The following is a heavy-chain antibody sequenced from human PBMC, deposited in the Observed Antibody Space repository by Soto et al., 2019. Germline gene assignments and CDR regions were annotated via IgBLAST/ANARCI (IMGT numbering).Heavy chain of an antibody. CDR3: ARDPFRNFTQLWFYEYYYYYGMDV. J-gene: IGHJ6*02. D-gene: IGHD5-18*01. Sequence: GASGKVSCKASGYTFTSYGISWVRQAPGQGLEWMGWISAYNGNTNYAQKLQGRVTMTTDTSTSTAYMELRSLRSDDTAVYYCARDPFRNFTQLWFYEYYYYYGMDVWGQGTTVTVSS. V-gene: IGHV1-18*01. CDR2: ISAYNGNT. CDR1: GYTFTSYG.